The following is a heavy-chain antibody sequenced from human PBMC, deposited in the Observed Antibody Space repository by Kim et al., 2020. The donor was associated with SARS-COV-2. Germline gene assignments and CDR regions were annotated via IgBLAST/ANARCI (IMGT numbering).Heavy chain of an antibody. J-gene: IGHJ4*02. V-gene: IGHV3-23*01. Sequence: GGSLRLSCAASGFTFSSSAISWVRQAPGMGLEWVSTISGSGGTTSYADSVKGRFTISRDNSKNTLYLQMNSLRAKDTAVYYCAKGRDGYKPYSFDYWGQGTLVTVSS. D-gene: IGHD5-12*01. CDR3: AKGRDGYKPYSFDY. CDR1: GFTFSSSA. CDR2: ISGSGGTT.